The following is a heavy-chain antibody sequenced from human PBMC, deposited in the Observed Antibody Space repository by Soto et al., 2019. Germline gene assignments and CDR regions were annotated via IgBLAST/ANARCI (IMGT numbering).Heavy chain of an antibody. V-gene: IGHV3-23*01. D-gene: IGHD3-3*01. CDR1: GFTFSSYA. CDR3: AKGPSDYDFWSGPQNYYYYGMDV. J-gene: IGHJ6*02. CDR2: ISGSGGST. Sequence: EVQLLESGGGLVQPGGSPRLSCAASGFTFSSYAMSWVRQAPGKGLEWVSAISGSGGSTYYADSVKGRFTISRDNSKNTLYLQMNSLRAEDTAVYYCAKGPSDYDFWSGPQNYYYYGMDVWGQGTTVTVSS.